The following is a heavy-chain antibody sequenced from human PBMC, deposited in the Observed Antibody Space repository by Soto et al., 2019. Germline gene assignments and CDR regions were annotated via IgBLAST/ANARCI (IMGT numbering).Heavy chain of an antibody. J-gene: IGHJ6*02. CDR1: GGSISSYY. D-gene: IGHD3-10*01. CDR3: ARGLGLDRGVRAHYGMDV. V-gene: IGHV4-34*01. Sequence: SETLSLTCTVSGGSISSYYWSWIRQPPGKGLEWIGEINHSGSTNYNPSLKSRVTISVDTSKNQFSLKLTSVTAADTAVYYCARGLGLDRGVRAHYGMDVWGQGATVTV. CDR2: INHSGST.